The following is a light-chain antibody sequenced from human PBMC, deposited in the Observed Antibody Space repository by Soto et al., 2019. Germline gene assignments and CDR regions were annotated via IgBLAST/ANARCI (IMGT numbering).Light chain of an antibody. J-gene: IGLJ3*02. CDR1: SSDVGGYNY. CDR2: EVS. CDR3: SSFTSINTWV. Sequence: QSALTQPASVSGSPGQSITISCTGTSSDVGGYNYVSWYQQHPGKAPKLKIYEVSNRPSGVSDRFSGSKSGNTASLTISGLQAEDEAAYYCSSFTSINTWVFGGGTKVTVL. V-gene: IGLV2-14*01.